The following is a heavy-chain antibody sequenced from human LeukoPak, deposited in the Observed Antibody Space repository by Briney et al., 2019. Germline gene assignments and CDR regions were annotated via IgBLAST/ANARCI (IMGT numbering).Heavy chain of an antibody. CDR3: ARRRDGYNYVGTDY. Sequence: SETLSLTCTVSGGSISSSSYYWGWIRQPPGKGLEWIGSIYYSGSTYYNPSLKSRVTISVDTSKNQFSLKLSSVTAADTAMYYCARRRDGYNYVGTDYWGQGTLVTVSS. CDR2: IYYSGST. D-gene: IGHD5-24*01. CDR1: GGSISSSSYY. J-gene: IGHJ4*02. V-gene: IGHV4-39*07.